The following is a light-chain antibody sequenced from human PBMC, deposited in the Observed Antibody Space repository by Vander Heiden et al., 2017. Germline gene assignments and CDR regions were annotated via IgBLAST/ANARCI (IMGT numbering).Light chain of an antibody. CDR2: AAS. J-gene: IGKJ3*01. CDR1: QSISSY. CDR3: QESDSTPFT. V-gene: IGKV1-39*01. Sequence: DIQMTQSPSSLSASVGDRVTITCRASQSISSYLNWYQQKPGKAPKLLIYAASSLQSGVPARFSGSGSGTDFTLTISRLHPEDFATYYCQESDSTPFTFGPGTKVDIK.